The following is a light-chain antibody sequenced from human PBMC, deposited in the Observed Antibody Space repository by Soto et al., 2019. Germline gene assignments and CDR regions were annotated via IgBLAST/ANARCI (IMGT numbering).Light chain of an antibody. Sequence: SVLTQPPSASGTPGQRVTISCSGSSFNIGSNSVYWYQQLPGTAPKLLIYTNNQRPSGVPDRFSGSKSGTSASLAIRGLQADDEADYYCSSFTSSSTWVFGGGTKLTVL. CDR3: SSFTSSSTWV. CDR1: SFNIGSNS. J-gene: IGLJ3*02. CDR2: TNN. V-gene: IGLV1-44*01.